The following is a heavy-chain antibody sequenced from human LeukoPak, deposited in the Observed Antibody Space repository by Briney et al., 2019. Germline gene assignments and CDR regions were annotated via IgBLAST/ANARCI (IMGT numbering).Heavy chain of an antibody. Sequence: PSETLSLTCAVYGGSFSGYYWSWIRQPPGKGLEWIGELNHSGSTNYNPSLKSRVTISVDTSKNQFSLKLSSVTAADTAVYYCARHSGGQYYSDYWGQGTLVTVSS. CDR3: ARHSGGQYYSDY. CDR2: LNHSGST. D-gene: IGHD2-15*01. CDR1: GGSFSGYY. V-gene: IGHV4-34*01. J-gene: IGHJ4*02.